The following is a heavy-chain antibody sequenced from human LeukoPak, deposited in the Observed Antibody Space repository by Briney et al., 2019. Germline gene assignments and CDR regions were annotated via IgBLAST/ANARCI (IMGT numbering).Heavy chain of an antibody. Sequence: GGSLRLSCAASGFTFSSYAMSWVRQAPGKGLEWVGRILTKTDGGTTDYATPVKGRFTISRDDSKKTLYLQMNSLKTEDTAVYYCTTDEGVDDYFDYWGQGTLVTVSS. CDR2: ILTKTDGGTT. CDR3: TTDEGVDDYFDY. D-gene: IGHD3-10*01. CDR1: GFTFSSYA. J-gene: IGHJ4*02. V-gene: IGHV3-15*01.